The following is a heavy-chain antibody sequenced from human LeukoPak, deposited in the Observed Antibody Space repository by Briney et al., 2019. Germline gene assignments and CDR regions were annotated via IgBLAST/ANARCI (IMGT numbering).Heavy chain of an antibody. Sequence: PGGSLRLSCAASGFTFSSYGMHWVRQAPGKGLEWVAVISYDGSNKYYADSVKGRFTISRDNSKNTLYLQMNSLRAEDTAVYYCAKDRFHCSSTSCYHYYYYGMDVWGQGTTVTVSS. CDR1: GFTFSSYG. CDR3: AKDRFHCSSTSCYHYYYYGMDV. V-gene: IGHV3-30*18. CDR2: ISYDGSNK. D-gene: IGHD2-2*01. J-gene: IGHJ6*02.